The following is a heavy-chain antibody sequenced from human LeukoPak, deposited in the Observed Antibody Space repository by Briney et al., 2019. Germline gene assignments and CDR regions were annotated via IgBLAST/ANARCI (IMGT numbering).Heavy chain of an antibody. CDR1: GFTFSSYW. Sequence: RGSLRLSCAASGFTFSSYWMSWVRQAPGKGLEWVANIKQDGSEKYYVDSVKGRFTISRDNAKNSLYLQMNSLRAEDTAVYYCARVRYNWKLEWWFDPWGQGTLVTVSS. J-gene: IGHJ5*02. CDR3: ARVRYNWKLEWWFDP. CDR2: IKQDGSEK. D-gene: IGHD1-20*01. V-gene: IGHV3-7*01.